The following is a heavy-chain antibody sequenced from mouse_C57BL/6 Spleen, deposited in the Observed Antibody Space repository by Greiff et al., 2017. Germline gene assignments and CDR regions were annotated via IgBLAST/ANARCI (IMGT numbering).Heavy chain of an antibody. CDR1: GFTFSSYS. CDR2: ISDGGRYT. Sequence: DVLLLESGAGLVKPGASLKLSCAASGFTFSSYSMSWVRQTPEKRLEWVATISDGGRYTYYPDNVKGRFTISRENTTNNLYLQMSSLKSEDTAMYYCARPREVSSYDYAMDYWGQGTSVTVSS. D-gene: IGHD1-1*01. CDR3: ARPREVSSYDYAMDY. J-gene: IGHJ4*01. V-gene: IGHV5-4*01.